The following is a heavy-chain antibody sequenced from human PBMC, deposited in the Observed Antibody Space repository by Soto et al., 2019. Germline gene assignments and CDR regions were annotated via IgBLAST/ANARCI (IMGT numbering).Heavy chain of an antibody. CDR3: ARHLMATIMYVDY. Sequence: SETLSLTCTVSGGSISSSSYYWGWIRQPPGKGLEWIGSIYYSGSTYYNPSLKSRVTISVDTSKNQFSLKLSSVTAADTAVYYCARHLMATIMYVDYWGQGTLVTVSS. CDR2: IYYSGST. V-gene: IGHV4-39*01. CDR1: GGSISSSSYY. D-gene: IGHD5-12*01. J-gene: IGHJ4*02.